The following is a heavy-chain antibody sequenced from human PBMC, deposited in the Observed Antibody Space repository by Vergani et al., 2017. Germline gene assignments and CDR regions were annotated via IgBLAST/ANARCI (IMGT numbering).Heavy chain of an antibody. CDR2: INPSGGPT. CDR1: GYTFSNYY. D-gene: IGHD3-9*01. J-gene: IGHJ4*02. CDR3: ARGDYGILTGYRY. Sequence: QVQVVQSGAEVKKSGASGKVSCKTSGYTFSNYYMHWVRQAPGQGLEWMGIINPSGGPTNYAQKIQGRVTMTRDTFTSTVYMELSSLISENTAIDYCARGDYGILTGYRYWGQGTLVTVSA. V-gene: IGHV1-46*03.